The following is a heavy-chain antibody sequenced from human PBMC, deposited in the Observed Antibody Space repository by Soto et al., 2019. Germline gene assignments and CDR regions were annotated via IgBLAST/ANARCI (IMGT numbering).Heavy chain of an antibody. V-gene: IGHV3-11*05. J-gene: IGHJ4*02. CDR3: ASDHGDSSSAP. CDR1: GFTFSDYY. Sequence: QVQLVESGGGLVKPGGSLRLSCAASGFTFSDYYMSWLRQAPGKGLEWVSYISSSSSYTNYADSVKGRFTISRDNAKNSLYLQMNSLRAEDTAVYYCASDHGDSSSAPWGQGTLVTVSS. D-gene: IGHD6-13*01. CDR2: ISSSSSYT.